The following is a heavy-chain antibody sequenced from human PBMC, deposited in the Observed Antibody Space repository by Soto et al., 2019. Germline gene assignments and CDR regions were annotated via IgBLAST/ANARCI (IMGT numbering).Heavy chain of an antibody. CDR1: VYTFTSYD. V-gene: IGHV1-18*01. CDR2: INPNNGNT. D-gene: IGHD6-13*01. CDR3: ARDPGIAAAGQFDY. J-gene: IGHJ4*02. Sequence: ASVKVSCKASVYTFTSYDINWGRLATVQVLEWMGRINPNNGNTSYAQKLQGRVTMTTDTSTSTAYMELRSLRSDDTAVYYCARDPGIAAAGQFDYWGQGTLVTVSS.